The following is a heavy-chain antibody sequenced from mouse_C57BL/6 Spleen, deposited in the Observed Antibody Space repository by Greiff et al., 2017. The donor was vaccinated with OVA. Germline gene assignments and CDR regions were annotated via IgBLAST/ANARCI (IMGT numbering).Heavy chain of an antibody. CDR2: IRLKSDNYAT. CDR1: GFTFSNYW. Sequence: EVKLVESGGGLVQPGGSMKLSCVASGFTFSNYWMNWVRQSPEKGLEWVAQIRLKSDNYATHYAESVKGRFTISRDDSKSSVYLQMNNLRAEDTGIYYCTVYDYDEGYWYFDVWGTGTTVTVSS. CDR3: TVYDYDEGYWYFDV. J-gene: IGHJ1*03. V-gene: IGHV6-3*01. D-gene: IGHD2-4*01.